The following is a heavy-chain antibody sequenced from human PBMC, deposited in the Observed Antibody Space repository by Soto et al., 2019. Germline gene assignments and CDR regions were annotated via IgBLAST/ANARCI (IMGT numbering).Heavy chain of an antibody. D-gene: IGHD5-18*01. J-gene: IGHJ4*02. CDR2: ISPHNGNA. CDR3: ARSHTETALYRIGY. CDR1: GYPFTSNR. V-gene: IGHV1-18*01. Sequence: QVHLVQSGPEVKKTGASVKVSCKTSGYPFTSNRLSWVRRAPGQGLEWMGWISPHNGNAKYAQKFQDRVTMTRDTSTSTVYMELSSLKSEDTAIYYCARSHTETALYRIGYWGRGTLVTV.